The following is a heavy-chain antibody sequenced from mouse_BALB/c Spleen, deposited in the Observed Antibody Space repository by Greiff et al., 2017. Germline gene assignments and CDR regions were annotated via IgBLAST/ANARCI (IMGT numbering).Heavy chain of an antibody. J-gene: IGHJ4*01. D-gene: IGHD2-1*01. CDR2: INPSSGYT. Sequence: QVQLQQSAAELARPGASVKMSCKASGYTFTSYTMHWVKQRPGQGLEWIGYINPSSGYTEYNQKFKDKTTLTADKSSSTAYMQLSSLTSEDSAVYYCARVHYYGKGAMDYWGQGTSVTVSS. CDR1: GYTFTSYT. V-gene: IGHV1-4*02. CDR3: ARVHYYGKGAMDY.